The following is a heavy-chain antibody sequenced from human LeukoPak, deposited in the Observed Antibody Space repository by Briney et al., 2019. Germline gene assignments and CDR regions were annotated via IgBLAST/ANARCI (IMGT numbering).Heavy chain of an antibody. Sequence: PSETLSLTCTVSGGSISSYYWSWIRQPPGKGLEWIGYIYYSGSTNYNPSLKSRVTISVDTSKNQFSLKLSSVTAAATAVYYCAGHHCSSTSCNLYFDYWGQGTLVTVSS. V-gene: IGHV4-59*08. CDR2: IYYSGST. J-gene: IGHJ4*02. CDR3: AGHHCSSTSCNLYFDY. D-gene: IGHD2-2*01. CDR1: GGSISSYY.